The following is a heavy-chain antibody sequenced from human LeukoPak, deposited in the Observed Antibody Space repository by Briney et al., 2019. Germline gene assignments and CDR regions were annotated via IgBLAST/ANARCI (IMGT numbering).Heavy chain of an antibody. J-gene: IGHJ5*02. V-gene: IGHV3-33*01. CDR1: GFTFSDYG. CDR2: IWYDGSNK. CDR3: ARDDA. Sequence: GRSLRLSCAVPGFTFSDYGMQRVRPAPGKGLEWVAVIWYDGSNKNYADSVKGRFTISRDNSKNTLYLQMISLRVEDTAVYYCARDDAWGQGTLVTVSS.